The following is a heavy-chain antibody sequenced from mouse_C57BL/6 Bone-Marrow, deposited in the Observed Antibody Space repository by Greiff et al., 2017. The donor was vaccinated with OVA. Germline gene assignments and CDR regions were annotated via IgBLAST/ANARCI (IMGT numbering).Heavy chain of an antibody. Sequence: VQLQQSGAELVRPGASVKLSCTASGFTITDAYMHWVKQRPEQGLEWIGWIDPENGDTEYASKFQGKATITADTSSNTAYLQLSSLTSEDTAVYYCTTGYGSETWFAYWGQGTLVTVSA. CDR3: TTGYGSETWFAY. D-gene: IGHD1-1*01. J-gene: IGHJ3*01. V-gene: IGHV14-4*01. CDR1: GFTITDAY. CDR2: IDPENGDT.